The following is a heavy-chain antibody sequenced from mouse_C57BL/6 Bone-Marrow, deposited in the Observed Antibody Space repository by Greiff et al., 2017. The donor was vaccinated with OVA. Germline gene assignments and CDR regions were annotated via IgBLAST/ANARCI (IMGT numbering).Heavy chain of an antibody. CDR3: ARWGYDGYYGEWFAY. V-gene: IGHV4-1*01. CDR1: GIDFSRYW. CDR2: INPDSSTI. J-gene: IGHJ3*01. Sequence: EVQLQQSGGGLVQPGGSLKLSCAASGIDFSRYWMSWVRRAPGKGLEWIGEINPDSSTINYAPSLKDKFIISRDNAKNTLYLQMSKVRSEDTALYYCARWGYDGYYGEWFAYWGQGTLVTVSA. D-gene: IGHD2-3*01.